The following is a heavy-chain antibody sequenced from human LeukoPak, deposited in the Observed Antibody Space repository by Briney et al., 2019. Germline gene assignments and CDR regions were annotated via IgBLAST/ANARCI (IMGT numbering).Heavy chain of an antibody. V-gene: IGHV4-59*08. CDR3: ARHGRQPYHFDY. CDR2: IYDSGST. J-gene: IGHJ4*02. Sequence: PSETLSLTCTVSGGSISDFYWSWIRQPPGKGLEWIAYIYDSGSTNYNPSLKSRVTISRDTSKNQFSLKLSSVTAADTAVYYCARHGRQPYHFDYWGQGTLVTVST. CDR1: GGSISDFY. D-gene: IGHD1-1*01.